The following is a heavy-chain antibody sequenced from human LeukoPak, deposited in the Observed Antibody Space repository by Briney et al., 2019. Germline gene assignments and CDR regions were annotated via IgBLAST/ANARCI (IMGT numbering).Heavy chain of an antibody. CDR1: DGSISSSSHY. J-gene: IGHJ4*02. CDR2: IFYSGST. Sequence: SETLSLTCIVSDGSISSSSHYWGWIRQPPGRGLEWIGSIFYSGSTYYNPFLKSRVTISVDTSKEQFSLKVNSVTAADTAVYYCTRGAGWLIDYWGQGILVTVSS. D-gene: IGHD3-16*01. V-gene: IGHV4-39*07. CDR3: TRGAGWLIDY.